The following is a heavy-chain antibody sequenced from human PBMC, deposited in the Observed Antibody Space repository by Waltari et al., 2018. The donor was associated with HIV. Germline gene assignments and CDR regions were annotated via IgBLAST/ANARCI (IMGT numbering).Heavy chain of an antibody. CDR3: ARRGADSSGYYYEFDY. CDR2: MNPNSGKT. V-gene: IGHV1-8*01. D-gene: IGHD3-22*01. CDR1: GYTFTSYD. Sequence: QVQLVQSGAEVKKPGASVKVSCKASGYTFTSYDINWVRQATGQGLEWMGWMNPNSGKTGDAQKCQGRVTMTRNTAISTAYMELSSLRSEDTAVYYCARRGADSSGYYYEFDYWGQGTLVTVSS. J-gene: IGHJ4*02.